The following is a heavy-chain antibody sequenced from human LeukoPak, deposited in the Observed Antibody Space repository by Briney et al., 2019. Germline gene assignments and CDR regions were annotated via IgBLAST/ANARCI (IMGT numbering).Heavy chain of an antibody. Sequence: PGGSLRLSCAASGFSFNNYGMHWVRQAPGKGLEWVSGISWNSGSIGYADSVKGRFTISRDNAKNSLYLQMNSLRAEDTALYYCAKGTYGSGVLGWFDPWGQGTLVTVSS. CDR3: AKGTYGSGVLGWFDP. CDR2: ISWNSGSI. J-gene: IGHJ5*02. CDR1: GFSFNNYG. D-gene: IGHD3-10*01. V-gene: IGHV3-9*01.